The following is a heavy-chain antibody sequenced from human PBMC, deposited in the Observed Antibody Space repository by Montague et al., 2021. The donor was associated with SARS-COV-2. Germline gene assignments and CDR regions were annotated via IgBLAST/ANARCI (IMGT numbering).Heavy chain of an antibody. D-gene: IGHD3-22*01. CDR3: ARGTRVVGITPGFRY. V-gene: IGHV4-34*01. Sequence: SETLSLTCAVYGGSFHIFSWGWIRQSPRKGLEWIGEVDHSGNTKYNPSLESRVTISVDTSKNQFSLNLTSVTAADTAMYYCARGTRVVGITPGFRYWGQGTQVAVSS. J-gene: IGHJ4*02. CDR1: GGSFHIFS. CDR2: VDHSGNT.